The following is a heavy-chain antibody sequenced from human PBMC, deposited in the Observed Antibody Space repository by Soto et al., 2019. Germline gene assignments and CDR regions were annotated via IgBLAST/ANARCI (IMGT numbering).Heavy chain of an antibody. D-gene: IGHD3-10*01. J-gene: IGHJ6*02. CDR3: VREYYYGSGSYFNYYGMDV. CDR2: MNPNSGNT. V-gene: IGHV1-8*01. CDR1: GYTFTSYD. Sequence: ASVKVSCKASGYTFTSYDINWVRQATGQGLEWMGWMNPNSGNTGYAQKFQGRVTMTRNTSISTAYMELSSLRSEDTAVYYCVREYYYGSGSYFNYYGMDVWGQGTTVTVSS.